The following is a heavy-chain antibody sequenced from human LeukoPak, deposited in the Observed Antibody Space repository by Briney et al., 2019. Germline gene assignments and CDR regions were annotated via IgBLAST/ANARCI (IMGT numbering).Heavy chain of an antibody. D-gene: IGHD6-19*01. V-gene: IGHV4-34*01. CDR3: ARGRVSSGWYRDY. CDR1: GGSFSGYY. Sequence: ASETLSLTCAVYGGSFSGYYWSWIRQPPGKGLEWIGEINHSGSTNYNPSLKSRVTISVDTSKNQFSLKLSSVTAADTAVYYCARGRVSSGWYRDYWGQGTLVTVSS. J-gene: IGHJ4*02. CDR2: INHSGST.